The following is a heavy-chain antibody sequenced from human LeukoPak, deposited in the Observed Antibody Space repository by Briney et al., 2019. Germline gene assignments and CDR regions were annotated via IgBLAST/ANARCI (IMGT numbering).Heavy chain of an antibody. V-gene: IGHV1-18*01. CDR3: ARDSITMVRGVHKSWFDP. CDR1: GYTFTSYG. D-gene: IGHD3-10*01. J-gene: IGHJ5*02. CDR2: ISAYNGNT. Sequence: GASVKVSCTASGYTFTSYGISWVRQAPGQGLEWMGWISAYNGNTNYAQKLQGRVTMTTDTSTSTAYMELRSLRSDDTAVYYCARDSITMVRGVHKSWFDPWGQGTLVTVSS.